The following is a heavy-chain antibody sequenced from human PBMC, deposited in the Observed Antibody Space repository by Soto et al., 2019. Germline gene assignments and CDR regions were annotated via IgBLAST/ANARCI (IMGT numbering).Heavy chain of an antibody. CDR3: SRVASASTSLGMVINHWFDP. CDR2: FYYSGST. CDR1: GGSISSTSYY. V-gene: IGHV4-39*01. Sequence: SETLSLTCTVSGGSISSTSYYWVWIRQPPGKGLEWIGSFYYSGSTYYNPSLKSRVTISVDTSENQFSLKLSSVTAADTAVYYCSRVASASTSLGMVINHWFDPWGQGTFVTVSS. D-gene: IGHD3-3*01. J-gene: IGHJ5*02.